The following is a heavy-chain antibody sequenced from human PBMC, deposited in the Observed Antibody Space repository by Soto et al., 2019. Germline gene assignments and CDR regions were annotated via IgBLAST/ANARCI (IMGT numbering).Heavy chain of an antibody. CDR3: AKDLRSYLEVRGGFDY. V-gene: IGHV3-23*01. D-gene: IGHD1-7*01. Sequence: GGSLRLSCAASGFTFSSYAMSWVRQAPGKGLEWVSAISGSGGSTYYADSVKGRFTISRDNSKNTLYLQMNSLRAEDTAVYYCAKDLRSYLEVRGGFDYWGKVSLGTVS. CDR2: ISGSGGST. J-gene: IGHJ4*02. CDR1: GFTFSSYA.